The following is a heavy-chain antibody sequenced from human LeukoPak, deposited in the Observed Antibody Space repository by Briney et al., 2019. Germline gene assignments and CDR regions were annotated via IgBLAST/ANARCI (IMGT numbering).Heavy chain of an antibody. D-gene: IGHD6-13*01. Sequence: GASVKVSCKASGYTFTSYGISWVRQAPGQVLEWMGWISGYNGNTNYAQNFQGRVTMTTDTSTSTTYMEVRSLRSDDTAVYYCARDTGITAAVGGFWGQGTLVTVSS. CDR3: ARDTGITAAVGGF. J-gene: IGHJ4*02. V-gene: IGHV1-18*01. CDR1: GYTFTSYG. CDR2: ISGYNGNT.